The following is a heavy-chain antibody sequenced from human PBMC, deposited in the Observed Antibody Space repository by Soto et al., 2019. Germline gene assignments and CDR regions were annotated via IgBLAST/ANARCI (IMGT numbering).Heavy chain of an antibody. CDR2: IYHSGST. CDR1: RGSFSNTNW. J-gene: IGHJ4*02. V-gene: IGHV4-4*02. Sequence: PSETLSLTCAVSRGSFSNTNWWSWVRQSPGKGLEWIGEIYHSGSTNHNPSLKSRVTISIDKSKNQFSLKLSSVTAADTAVYYCARNLVRGVCFDYWGQGTLVTVSS. D-gene: IGHD3-10*01. CDR3: ARNLVRGVCFDY.